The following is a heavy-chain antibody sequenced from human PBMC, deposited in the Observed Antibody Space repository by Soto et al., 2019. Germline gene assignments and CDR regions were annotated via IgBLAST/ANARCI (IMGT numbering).Heavy chain of an antibody. CDR3: ARDRRYGSGSCFDYGMDV. CDR1: GGSISSYY. V-gene: IGHV4-59*01. Sequence: PSETLSLTCTVSGGSISSYYWSWIRQPPGKGLEWIGYIYYSGSTNYNPSLKSRVTISVDTSKNQFSLKLSSVTAADTAVYYCARDRRYGSGSCFDYGMDVWGQGTTVTVSS. CDR2: IYYSGST. J-gene: IGHJ6*02. D-gene: IGHD3-10*01.